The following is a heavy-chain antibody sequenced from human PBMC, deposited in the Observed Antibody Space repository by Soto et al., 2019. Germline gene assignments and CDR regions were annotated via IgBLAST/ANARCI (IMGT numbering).Heavy chain of an antibody. V-gene: IGHV3-23*01. CDR1: GFTFSSYA. CDR3: GKSGSRTVTTRGWFDP. Sequence: EVQLLESGGGLVQPGGSLRLSCAASGFTFSSYAMSWVRQAPGKGLEWVSAISGSGGSTYYADSVKGRFTISRDNSKNTLYLQMNSLRAEDTAVYYCGKSGSRTVTTRGWFDPWGQGTLVTVSS. CDR2: ISGSGGST. J-gene: IGHJ5*02. D-gene: IGHD4-17*01.